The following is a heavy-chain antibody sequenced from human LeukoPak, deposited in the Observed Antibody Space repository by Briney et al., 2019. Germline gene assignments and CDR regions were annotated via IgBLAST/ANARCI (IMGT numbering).Heavy chain of an antibody. V-gene: IGHV1-18*01. Sequence: GASVKVSCKASGSTFTSYGISLVRQAPGQGLEWMGWISAYNGNTNYAQKLQGRVTMTTDTSTSTAYMELRSLRSDDTAVYYCARGGGRYSSSGYPIDYWGQGTLVTVSS. D-gene: IGHD3-22*01. CDR1: GSTFTSYG. J-gene: IGHJ4*02. CDR3: ARGGGRYSSSGYPIDY. CDR2: ISAYNGNT.